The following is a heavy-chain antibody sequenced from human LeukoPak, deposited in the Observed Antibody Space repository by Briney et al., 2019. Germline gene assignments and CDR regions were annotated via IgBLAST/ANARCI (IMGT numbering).Heavy chain of an antibody. Sequence: PGGSLRLSCAASGFTFSDYYMSWIRQAPGKGLEWVSYISSSGSTIYYADSVKGRFTISRDNAKNSLYLQMNSLRAQDHAVYLCARCGFLAVTESHRMDLWGQGTTVNVSS. CDR2: ISSSGSTI. CDR3: ARCGFLAVTESHRMDL. J-gene: IGHJ6*01. D-gene: IGHD3-22*01. CDR1: GFTFSDYY. V-gene: IGHV3-11*01.